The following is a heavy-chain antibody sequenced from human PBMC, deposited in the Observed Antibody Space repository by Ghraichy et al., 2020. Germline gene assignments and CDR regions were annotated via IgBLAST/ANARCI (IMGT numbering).Heavy chain of an antibody. J-gene: IGHJ3*02. D-gene: IGHD6-13*01. CDR1: GGSISSNSYY. V-gene: IGHV4-39*01. Sequence: SETLSLTCTVSGGSISSNSYYWGWIRQPPGKGLESIGSIYYSGSTYYNPSLKGRVTISLDTSKNQLSLKLSSVTAADTAVYYCARHPIAAAGKGDYAFESWGQGTMVTVS. CDR3: ARHPIAAAGKGDYAFES. CDR2: IYYSGST.